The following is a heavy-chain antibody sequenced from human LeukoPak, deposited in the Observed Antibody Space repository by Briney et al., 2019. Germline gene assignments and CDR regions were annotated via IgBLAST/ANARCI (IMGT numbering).Heavy chain of an antibody. CDR1: GFSFSDYW. Sequence: GGSLRLSCAASGFSFSDYWVTWVRQAPGKGLGWVANINQDGSEKHYVDSVKGRFTISRDNAKNSLFLQMTSLRAEDTAVYYCAREAYDFWSGSAFWGQGTQVTVSS. CDR3: AREAYDFWSGSAF. CDR2: INQDGSEK. V-gene: IGHV3-7*01. D-gene: IGHD3-3*01. J-gene: IGHJ4*02.